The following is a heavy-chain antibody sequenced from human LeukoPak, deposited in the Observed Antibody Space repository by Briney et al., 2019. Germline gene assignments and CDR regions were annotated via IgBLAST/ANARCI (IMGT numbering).Heavy chain of an antibody. D-gene: IGHD3-22*01. V-gene: IGHV3-23*01. CDR2: ISADGRST. CDR1: GFTFTSYA. CDR3: AKVAGSSGYYPDF. Sequence: GGSLSLSCVASGFTFTSYAMSWVRQAPGKGLEWISAISADGRSTYHADSVKGRFTISRDISKNTLYLQMNSLRAEDTAVYYCAKVAGSSGYYPDFWGQGTLVTVSS. J-gene: IGHJ4*02.